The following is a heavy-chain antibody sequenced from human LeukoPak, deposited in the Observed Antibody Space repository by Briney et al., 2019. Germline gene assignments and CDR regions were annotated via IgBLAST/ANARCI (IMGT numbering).Heavy chain of an antibody. CDR1: GFTFSSYG. CDR2: IWYDGSNK. V-gene: IGHV3-33*06. Sequence: PGGSLRLSCAASGFTFSSYGMHWVRQAPGKGLEWEAVIWYDGSNKYYAESVKGRSTISRDNSKNTLYLQMNSLRAEDTAVYYCAKDYPTPAHWGQGTLVTVSS. CDR3: AKDYPTPAH. J-gene: IGHJ4*02.